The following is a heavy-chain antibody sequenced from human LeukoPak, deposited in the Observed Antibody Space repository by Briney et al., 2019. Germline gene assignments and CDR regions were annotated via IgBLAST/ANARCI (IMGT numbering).Heavy chain of an antibody. D-gene: IGHD3-10*01. V-gene: IGHV3-11*01. CDR2: IGSSGSNK. J-gene: IGHJ4*02. CDR1: GITFSNYY. CDR3: ATPWGSGSYYTTNS. Sequence: GGSLRLSRAASGITFSNYYMTWIRQAPGKGLEWVSYIGSSGSNKYYADSVKGRFTISRDNAKNSLYLQMNSLRAEDTAVYYCATPWGSGSYYTTNSWGQGTLVTVSS.